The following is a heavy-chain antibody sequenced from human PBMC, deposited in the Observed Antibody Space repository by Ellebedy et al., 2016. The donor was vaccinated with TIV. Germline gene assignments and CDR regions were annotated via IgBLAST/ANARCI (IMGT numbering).Heavy chain of an antibody. V-gene: IGHV3-53*01. D-gene: IGHD3-10*01. J-gene: IGHJ4*02. Sequence: PGESLKISCAASGFTVSNNYMSWVRQPPGKGLEWVSVIYSGGSTYYADSVKGRSTISRDNSKNTLYLQMNSLRAVDTAVYYCASRPRGWGQGTLVTVSS. CDR2: IYSGGST. CDR1: GFTVSNNY. CDR3: ASRPRG.